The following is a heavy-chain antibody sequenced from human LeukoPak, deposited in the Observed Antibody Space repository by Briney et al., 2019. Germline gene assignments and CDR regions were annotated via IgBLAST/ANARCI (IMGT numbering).Heavy chain of an antibody. D-gene: IGHD4-17*01. Sequence: SETLSLTCTVSGGSINRYYWSWIRQPPGKGLEWIGYIYYSGSTNYNPSLKSRVTISVDTSKNQFSLKLSSVTAADTAVYYCAAKDYGGTFDYWGQGTLVTVSS. J-gene: IGHJ4*02. CDR3: AAKDYGGTFDY. CDR2: IYYSGST. V-gene: IGHV4-59*01. CDR1: GGSINRYY.